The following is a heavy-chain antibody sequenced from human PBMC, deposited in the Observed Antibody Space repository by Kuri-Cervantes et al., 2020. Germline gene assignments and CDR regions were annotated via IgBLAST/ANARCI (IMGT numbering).Heavy chain of an antibody. CDR1: GFTFSTYR. Sequence: GESLKISCAASGFTFSTYRMIWVRQAPGKGLEWVSYISSGRDIIYYADSVKGRFTISRDNAKNTLYLQMNSLRAEDTAVYSCARDEGSGSHYKVLLYWGQGTLVTVSS. D-gene: IGHD3-10*01. CDR3: ARDEGSGSHYKVLLY. CDR2: ISSGRDII. V-gene: IGHV3-48*01. J-gene: IGHJ4*02.